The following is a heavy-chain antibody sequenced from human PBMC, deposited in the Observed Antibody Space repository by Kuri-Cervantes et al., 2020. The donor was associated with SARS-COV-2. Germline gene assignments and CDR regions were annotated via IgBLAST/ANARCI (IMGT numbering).Heavy chain of an antibody. D-gene: IGHD3-3*01. J-gene: IGHJ3*02. CDR1: GGTFISYT. CDR3: ARISSGSVLRFLEWSAEDAFDI. Sequence: ASVKVSCKASGGTFISYTFNWVRQAPGQGLEWMGWINPNSGGTNYAQKFQGRVTMTRDTSISTAYMELSRLRSDDTAVYYCARISSGSVLRFLEWSAEDAFDIWGQGTMVTVSS. CDR2: INPNSGGT. V-gene: IGHV1-2*02.